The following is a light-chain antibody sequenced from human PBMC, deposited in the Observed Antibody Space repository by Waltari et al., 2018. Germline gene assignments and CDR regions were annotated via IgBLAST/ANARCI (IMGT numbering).Light chain of an antibody. CDR2: RNN. Sequence: QSVLTQPPSASGTPGQRVTISCSGSSSNIGSNYVYWYQQLPGAAPKLLIHRNNHRPSGVPDRFSGSKSGTAASLGISGLRSEDEADYYCAAWDDSLSGSVFGGGTKLTVL. CDR3: AAWDDSLSGSV. CDR1: SSNIGSNY. J-gene: IGLJ3*02. V-gene: IGLV1-47*01.